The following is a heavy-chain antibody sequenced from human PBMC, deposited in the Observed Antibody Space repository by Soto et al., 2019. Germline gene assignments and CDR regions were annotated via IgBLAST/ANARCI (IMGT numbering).Heavy chain of an antibody. Sequence: SETLSLTCTVSGGSISSYYWSWIRQPPGKGLEWIGYIYYSGSTNYNPSLKSRVTISVDTSKNQFSLKLSSVTTADTAVYYCARAWRGGMDVWGKGTTVTVSS. CDR2: IYYSGST. CDR1: GGSISSYY. J-gene: IGHJ6*03. V-gene: IGHV4-59*01. D-gene: IGHD3-16*01. CDR3: ARAWRGGMDV.